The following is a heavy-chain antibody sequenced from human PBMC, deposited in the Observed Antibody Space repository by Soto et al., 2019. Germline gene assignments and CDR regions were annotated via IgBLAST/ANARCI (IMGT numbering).Heavy chain of an antibody. Sequence: QVHLQESGPRLVKPSETLSLTCTVSGGSISNYYWSWIRQPPGRGLEWIGHIFYSGSTNYNPALKSRVTISVATSKSQCSLKLSSVTAADTAVYYCAKESGYNYGYFRWFDPWGQGTLVTVSS. J-gene: IGHJ5*02. V-gene: IGHV4-59*01. D-gene: IGHD5-18*01. CDR1: GGSISNYY. CDR2: IFYSGST. CDR3: AKESGYNYGYFRWFDP.